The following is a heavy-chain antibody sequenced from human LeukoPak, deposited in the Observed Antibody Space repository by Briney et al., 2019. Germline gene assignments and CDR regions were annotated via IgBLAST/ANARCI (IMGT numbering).Heavy chain of an antibody. CDR1: GFTFTSYA. Sequence: GGSLRLSCAASGFTFTSYAMSWVRQAPGKGLEWVSSISGNGDSRNYADSVKGRFTISRDNSKSTLYLEMNSLRAEDTAVYYCAKDTVVVPAAKDYWGQGTLVTVSS. CDR2: ISGNGDSR. D-gene: IGHD2-2*01. V-gene: IGHV3-23*01. CDR3: AKDTVVVPAAKDY. J-gene: IGHJ4*02.